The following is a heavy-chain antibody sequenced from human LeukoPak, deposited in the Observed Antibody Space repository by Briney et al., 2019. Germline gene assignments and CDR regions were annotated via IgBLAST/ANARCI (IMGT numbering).Heavy chain of an antibody. CDR1: GGSISSGDYY. J-gene: IGHJ4*02. D-gene: IGHD2-2*01. V-gene: IGHV4-30-4*01. CDR3: ARDRVVVVPAAMGGSGFDY. Sequence: NPSQTLSLTCTVSGGSISSGDYYWSWIRQPPGKGLEWIGYIYYSGSTYYNPSLKSRVTISVDTSKNQFSLKLSSVTAADTAVYYCARDRVVVVPAAMGGSGFDYWGQGTLVTVSS. CDR2: IYYSGST.